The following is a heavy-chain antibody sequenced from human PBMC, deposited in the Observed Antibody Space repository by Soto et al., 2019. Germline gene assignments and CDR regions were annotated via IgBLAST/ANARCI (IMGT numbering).Heavy chain of an antibody. Sequence: GQSLKSSGKGSVDTFNNYWIGWVRQLPGKRLEWMGYIYPGDSDTRYNPSFRGQFTMSADESINTAYLQWSKLKASDTAMYYCARDRYHYGTSGYYSVYYFDHWGQGTLVAVSS. CDR1: VDTFNNYW. J-gene: IGHJ4*02. CDR3: ARDRYHYGTSGYYSVYYFDH. V-gene: IGHV5-51*01. CDR2: IYPGDSDT. D-gene: IGHD3-22*01.